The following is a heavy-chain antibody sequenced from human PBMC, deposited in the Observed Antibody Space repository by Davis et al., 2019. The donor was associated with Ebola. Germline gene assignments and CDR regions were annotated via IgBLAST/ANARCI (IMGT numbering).Heavy chain of an antibody. J-gene: IGHJ4*02. CDR3: ARTSYYDYVWLD. CDR2: IKQDGSEK. V-gene: IGHV3-7*01. D-gene: IGHD3-16*01. Sequence: GGSLRLSCAASGFTFSVYYMSWVRQAPGKGLEWVANIKQDGSEKYYVDSVEGRFTISRDNGQNSLYLQMNSLRVDDTAMYYCARTSYYDYVWLDWGQGTLVTVSS. CDR1: GFTFSVYY.